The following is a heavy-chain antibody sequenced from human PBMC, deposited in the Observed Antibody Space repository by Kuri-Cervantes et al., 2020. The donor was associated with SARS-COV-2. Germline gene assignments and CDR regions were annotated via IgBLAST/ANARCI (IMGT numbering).Heavy chain of an antibody. J-gene: IGHJ4*02. Sequence: GESLKISCAGSGFIFSSYVMTWVRQAPGKGLEWVSTISASGDGTYYANSVKGRLTISRDNAKTSLYLQMNSLKPEDTAVYYCAREEGGELGEAFDYWGQGALVTVSS. D-gene: IGHD7-27*01. CDR3: AREEGGELGEAFDY. CDR2: ISASGDGT. CDR1: GFIFSSYV. V-gene: IGHV3-23*01.